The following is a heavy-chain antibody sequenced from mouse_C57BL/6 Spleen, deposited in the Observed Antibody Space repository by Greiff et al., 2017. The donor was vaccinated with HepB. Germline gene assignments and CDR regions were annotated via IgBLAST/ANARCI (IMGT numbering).Heavy chain of an antibody. V-gene: IGHV1-81*01. CDR3: ARGEDYFDY. CDR1: GYTFTSYG. Sequence: LQESGAELARPGASVKLSCKASGYTFTSYGISWVKQRTGQGLEWIGEIYPRSGNTYYNEKFKGKATLTADKSSSTPYMKLRSQTAEDSAVYFCARGEDYFDYWGQGTTLTVSS. CDR2: IYPRSGNT. J-gene: IGHJ2*01.